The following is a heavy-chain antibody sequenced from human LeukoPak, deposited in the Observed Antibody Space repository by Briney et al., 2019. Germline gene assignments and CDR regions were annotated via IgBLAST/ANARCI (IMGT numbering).Heavy chain of an antibody. CDR1: GFTFSYYS. D-gene: IGHD3-10*01. CDR2: ISTSSSTI. J-gene: IGHJ4*02. CDR3: ARDLYYGSGSYYNGIGY. Sequence: PGGSLRLSCSASGFTFSYYSMNWVRQAPGTGLEWVSYISTSSSTIYYADSVKGRFTISRDNAKNSLYLQMNSLRAEDTAVYYCARDLYYGSGSYYNGIGYWGQGTLVTVSS. V-gene: IGHV3-48*01.